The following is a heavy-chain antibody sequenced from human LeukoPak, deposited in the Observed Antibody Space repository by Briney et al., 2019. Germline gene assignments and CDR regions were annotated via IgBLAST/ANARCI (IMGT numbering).Heavy chain of an antibody. D-gene: IGHD2-2*01. CDR2: IIPVLSTT. V-gene: IGHV1-69*05. CDR1: GGSLSNYA. J-gene: IGHJ5*02. CDR3: ANSSTTLNVFGP. Sequence: EASVKVSCKTSGGSLSNYAFNWVRQAPGQGLEWMGGIIPVLSTTNYAQKFQGRVTITTDESTNTVYMEMSSLTSEDTAVYFCANSSTTLNVFGPWGQGTLVTVSS.